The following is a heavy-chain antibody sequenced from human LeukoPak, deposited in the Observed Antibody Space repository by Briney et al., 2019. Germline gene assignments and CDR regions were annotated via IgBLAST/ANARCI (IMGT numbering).Heavy chain of an antibody. J-gene: IGHJ4*02. CDR3: AREGIHDYYLEY. Sequence: ASVKVSCKPSGFTFTSFHFSWLRQAPGQGLEGMGWVSGYSGQTEYARKFQGRVNMTTDTSTTTAYMELRSLSSDDTAVYYCAREGIHDYYLEYWGQGTLVTVSS. D-gene: IGHD2-21*02. CDR1: GFTFTSFH. CDR2: VSGYSGQT. V-gene: IGHV1-18*01.